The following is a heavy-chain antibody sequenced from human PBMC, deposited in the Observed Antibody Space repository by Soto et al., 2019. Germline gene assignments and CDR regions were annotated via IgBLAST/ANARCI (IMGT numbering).Heavy chain of an antibody. CDR2: INPNSGGT. V-gene: IGHV1-2*04. J-gene: IGHJ4*02. CDR3: ARVNMVGTAMVGNPYYFDY. Sequence: ASVKVSCKASGYTFTGYYMHWVRQAPGQGLEWMGWINPNSGGTNYAQKFQGWVTMTRDTSISTAYMELSRLRSDDTAVYYCARVNMVGTAMVGNPYYFDYWGQGTLVTVSS. D-gene: IGHD5-18*01. CDR1: GYTFTGYY.